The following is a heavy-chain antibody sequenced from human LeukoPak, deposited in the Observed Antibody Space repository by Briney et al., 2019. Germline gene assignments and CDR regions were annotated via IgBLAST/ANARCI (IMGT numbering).Heavy chain of an antibody. Sequence: PGGSLRLSCAASGFTVSVNAMSWVRQAPGEGLGWVSIMYSDGSTYYADSVKGRFSTSRDNSKNTLYLQMNTLRAEDSAVYYCARDGITAYGMDVWGQGTTVTVSS. CDR1: GFTVSVNA. D-gene: IGHD1-14*01. V-gene: IGHV3-66*01. CDR2: MYSDGST. CDR3: ARDGITAYGMDV. J-gene: IGHJ6*02.